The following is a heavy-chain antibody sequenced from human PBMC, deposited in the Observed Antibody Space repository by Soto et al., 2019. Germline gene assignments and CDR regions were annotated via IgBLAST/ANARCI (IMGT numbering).Heavy chain of an antibody. Sequence: PGGSLRLSCAASGFTFSSYSMNWVRQAPGKGLEWVSSISSSSSYIYYADSVKGRFTISRDNAKNSLYLQMNSLRAEDTAVYYCAAPMTTADWFDPWGQGTLVTVSS. J-gene: IGHJ5*02. CDR3: AAPMTTADWFDP. CDR1: GFTFSSYS. V-gene: IGHV3-21*01. D-gene: IGHD4-17*01. CDR2: ISSSSSYI.